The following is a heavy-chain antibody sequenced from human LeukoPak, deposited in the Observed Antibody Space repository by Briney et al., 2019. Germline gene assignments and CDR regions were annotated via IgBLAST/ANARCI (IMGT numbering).Heavy chain of an antibody. CDR3: ATLRRSGWYIGD. CDR1: GYTFTDYY. V-gene: IGHV1-2*02. J-gene: IGHJ4*02. Sequence: GASLKVSCKASGYTFTDYYMHWVRQAPGQGLERMGWINPNSGGTNYAEKFQGRVTMTRDTSITTAYMDLSSLRSDDTAMYYCATLRRSGWYIGDWGQGTLVTVSS. D-gene: IGHD6-19*01. CDR2: INPNSGGT.